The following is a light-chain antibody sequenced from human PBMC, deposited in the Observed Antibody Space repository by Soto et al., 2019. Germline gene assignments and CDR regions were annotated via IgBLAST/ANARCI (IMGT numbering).Light chain of an antibody. CDR3: HQYDNWWT. CDR1: ESVSTN. V-gene: IGKV3-15*01. Sequence: EIEMTQSPATLSLAPVERVTLSCRASESVSTNLAWYQQKPGQAPRLLIYGVSTRATGVPARFSGSGSGTDFTLTISSLQPEDFAVYYCHQYDNWWTFGQGTTGDIK. CDR2: GVS. J-gene: IGKJ1*01.